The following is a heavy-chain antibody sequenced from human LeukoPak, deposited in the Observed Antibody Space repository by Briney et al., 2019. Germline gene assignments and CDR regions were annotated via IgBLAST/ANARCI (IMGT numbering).Heavy chain of an antibody. V-gene: IGHV3-48*03. CDR1: GFTFSSYE. D-gene: IGHD2-15*01. J-gene: IGHJ3*02. CDR2: ISSSGSTI. CDR3: ARDCGGGSCYGPYDAFDI. Sequence: GGSLRLSCATSGFTFSSYEMNWVRQAPGKGLEWVSYISSSGSTIYYADSVKGRFTISRDNAKNSLYLQMNSLRAEDTAVYYCARDCGGGSCYGPYDAFDIWGQGTMVTVSS.